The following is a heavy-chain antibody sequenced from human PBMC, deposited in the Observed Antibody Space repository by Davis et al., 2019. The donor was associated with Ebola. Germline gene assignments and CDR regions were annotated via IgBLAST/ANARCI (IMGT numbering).Heavy chain of an antibody. J-gene: IGHJ5*02. CDR2: ISGTGGTA. Sequence: GGSLRLSCAASGFTFSSYAMSWVRQAPGKGLEWVSAISGTGGTAFYTDSVKGRFTISRDNSKNTLYLQMNSLRTEDTGVYYCARGGAYGYAFDNWGQGTLVTVSS. D-gene: IGHD5-12*01. V-gene: IGHV3-23*01. CDR3: ARGGAYGYAFDN. CDR1: GFTFSSYA.